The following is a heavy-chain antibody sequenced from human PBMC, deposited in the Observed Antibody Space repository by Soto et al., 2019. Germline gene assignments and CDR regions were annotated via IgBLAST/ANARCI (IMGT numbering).Heavy chain of an antibody. V-gene: IGHV4-34*01. CDR1: GGSFSGYY. CDR2: INHSGST. Sequence: SETLSLTCTVYGGSFSGYYWCWIRQPPGKGLEWIGEINHSGSTNYNPSLKSRVTISVDTSKNQFSLKLSSVTAADTAVYYCARGGGRDTAMVTVPTFFDYWGQGTLVTVSS. CDR3: ARGGGRDTAMVTVPTFFDY. J-gene: IGHJ4*02. D-gene: IGHD5-18*01.